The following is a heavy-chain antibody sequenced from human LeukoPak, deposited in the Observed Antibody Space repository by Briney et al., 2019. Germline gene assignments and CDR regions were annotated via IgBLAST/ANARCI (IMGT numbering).Heavy chain of an antibody. V-gene: IGHV3-74*01. CDR2: IKGDGSET. CDR1: GFTFSDYW. CDR3: VRGQEAVPVIVY. D-gene: IGHD6-19*01. Sequence: PGGSLRLSCAASGFTFSDYWMHWVRQVPGKGLVWVARIKGDGSETNYADSVKGRFTISRDNAKNTLYLQMNSLRVEDTAVYYCVRGQEAVPVIVYWGQGTLVTVSS. J-gene: IGHJ4*02.